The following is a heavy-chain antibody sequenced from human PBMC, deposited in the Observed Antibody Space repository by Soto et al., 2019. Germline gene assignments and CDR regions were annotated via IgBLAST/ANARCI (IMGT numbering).Heavy chain of an antibody. CDR2: VIPLLDAS. CDR1: GAAFSNYT. CDR3: ACGKSQMSQDRMGFYYYMDV. J-gene: IGHJ6*03. Sequence: QVQLVQSGADVKKPGSSVKISCTASGAAFSNYTFTWVRRAPGQGLEWVGRVIPLLDASNYAEKFQDRVTISADRSTSTVYMELSGLRSEDSAIYYCACGKSQMSQDRMGFYYYMDVWGKGTTVTVSS. V-gene: IGHV1-69*08. D-gene: IGHD1-1*01.